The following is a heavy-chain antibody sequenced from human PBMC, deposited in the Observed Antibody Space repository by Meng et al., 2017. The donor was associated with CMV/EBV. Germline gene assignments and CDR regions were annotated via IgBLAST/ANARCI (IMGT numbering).Heavy chain of an antibody. CDR3: ARGSDGYSSGWYRY. CDR1: GGSFSGYY. Sequence: SETLSLTCAVYGGSFSGYYWSWIRQPPGKGLEWIGEINHSGSTNYNPSLKSRVTISVDTSKNQFSLKLSSVTAADTAVYYCARGSDGYSSGWYRYWGQGTLVTVSS. D-gene: IGHD6-19*01. V-gene: IGHV4-34*01. CDR2: INHSGST. J-gene: IGHJ4*02.